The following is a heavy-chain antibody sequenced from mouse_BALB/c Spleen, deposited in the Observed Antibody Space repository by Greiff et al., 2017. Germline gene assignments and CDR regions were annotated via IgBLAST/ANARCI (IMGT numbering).Heavy chain of an antibody. V-gene: IGHV1S29*02. CDR2: IYPYNGGT. Sequence: VQLQQSGPELVKPGASVKISCKASGYTFTDYNMHWVKQSHGKSLEWIGYIYPYNGGTGYNQKFKSKATLTVDNSSSTAYMELRSLTSEDSAVYYCATHYAWFAYWGQGTLVTVSA. J-gene: IGHJ3*01. CDR3: ATHYAWFAY. CDR1: GYTFTDYN. D-gene: IGHD1-1*02.